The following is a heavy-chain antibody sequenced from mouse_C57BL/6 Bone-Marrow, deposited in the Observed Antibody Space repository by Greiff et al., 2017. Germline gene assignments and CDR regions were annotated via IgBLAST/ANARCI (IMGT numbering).Heavy chain of an antibody. J-gene: IGHJ1*03. D-gene: IGHD2-2*01. CDR1: GYTFTSYW. V-gene: IGHV1-64*01. CDR3: SRTYGFCWYVYV. Sequence: QVHVKQPGAELVKPGASVKLSCKASGYTFTSYWMHWVKQRPGQGLEWIGMIHPNSGSTNYNEKFKSKATLTVDKSSSTAYMQLSSLTSEDSAVYYCSRTYGFCWYVYVWGTGTTVTVSS. CDR2: IHPNSGST.